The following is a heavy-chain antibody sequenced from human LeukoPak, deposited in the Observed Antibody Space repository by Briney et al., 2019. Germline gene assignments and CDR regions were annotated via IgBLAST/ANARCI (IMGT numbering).Heavy chain of an antibody. CDR3: ASIDYGESIPNWYFDL. J-gene: IGHJ2*01. V-gene: IGHV4-61*01. CDR1: GGSVSSGSYY. Sequence: KPSETLSLTCTVSGGSVSSGSYYWSWIRQPPGKGLEWIGYIYYSGSTNYNPSLKSRVTISVDTSKNQFSLKLSSVTAADTAVYYCASIDYGESIPNWYFDLWGRGTLVTVSS. CDR2: IYYSGST. D-gene: IGHD4-17*01.